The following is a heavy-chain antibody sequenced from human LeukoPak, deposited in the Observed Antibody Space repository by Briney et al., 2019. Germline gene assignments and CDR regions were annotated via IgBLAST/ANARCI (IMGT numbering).Heavy chain of an antibody. Sequence: GASVKVSCKASGYTFTGYYMHWVRQAPGQGREWMGWINPNSGGTNYAQKFQGRVTMTRDTSISTAYMELSRLRPDDTAVYYCARVLRGIAAAGTRWFDPWGQGTLVTVSS. V-gene: IGHV1-2*02. CDR1: GYTFTGYY. J-gene: IGHJ5*02. CDR2: INPNSGGT. D-gene: IGHD6-13*01. CDR3: ARVLRGIAAAGTRWFDP.